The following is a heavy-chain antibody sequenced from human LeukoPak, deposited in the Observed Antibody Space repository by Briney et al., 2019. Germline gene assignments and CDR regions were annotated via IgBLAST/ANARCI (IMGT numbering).Heavy chain of an antibody. D-gene: IGHD6-19*01. CDR3: ATIPSRVAVARPFDY. V-gene: IGHV1-24*01. J-gene: IGHJ4*02. Sequence: ASVKVSCKVAGYTLTELSMHWVRQAPGKGLEWMGGFDPEDGETIYAQKFQGRVAMTEDTSTDTAYMELSNLRSEDTAVYYCATIPSRVAVARPFDYWGQGTLVIVSS. CDR2: FDPEDGET. CDR1: GYTLTELS.